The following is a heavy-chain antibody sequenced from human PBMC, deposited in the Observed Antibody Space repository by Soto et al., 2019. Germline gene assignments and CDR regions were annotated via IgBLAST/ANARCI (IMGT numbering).Heavy chain of an antibody. CDR2: IIPILGIA. Sequence: SVKVSCKASGGTFRSYTISWVRQAPGQGLEWMGRIIPILGIANYAQKFQGRVTITADKSTSTAYMELSSLRSEDTAVYYCAGGYYYDSSGYYFFFDYWGQGTLVTVSS. J-gene: IGHJ4*02. CDR1: GGTFRSYT. V-gene: IGHV1-69*02. D-gene: IGHD3-22*01. CDR3: AGGYYYDSSGYYFFFDY.